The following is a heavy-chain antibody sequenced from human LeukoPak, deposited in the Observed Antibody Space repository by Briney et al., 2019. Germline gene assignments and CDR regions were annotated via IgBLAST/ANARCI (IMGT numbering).Heavy chain of an antibody. CDR1: GFTFSDYY. V-gene: IGHV3-11*04. Sequence: GGSLRLSCAASGFTFSDYYMSWIRQAPGKGLEWVSSISSSGSYIYYADPVKGRFTISRDNAKNSLYLQMNSLRAEDTAVYYCAGDFAGELDSSGYYLYYFDYWGQGTLVTVSS. J-gene: IGHJ4*02. D-gene: IGHD3-22*01. CDR3: AGDFAGELDSSGYYLYYFDY. CDR2: ISSSGSYI.